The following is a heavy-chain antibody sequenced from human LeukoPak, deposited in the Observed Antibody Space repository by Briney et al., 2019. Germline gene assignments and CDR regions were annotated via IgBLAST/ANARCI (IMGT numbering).Heavy chain of an antibody. Sequence: PGGSLRLSCAASGFTFSSYGMYWVRQAPGKGLEWVAVISYDGSNKYYADSVKGRFTISRDNSKNTLYLQMNSLRAEDTAVYYCAKSARHCSSTSCYFDYWGQGTLVTVSS. D-gene: IGHD2-2*01. CDR1: GFTFSSYG. CDR3: AKSARHCSSTSCYFDY. V-gene: IGHV3-30*18. CDR2: ISYDGSNK. J-gene: IGHJ4*02.